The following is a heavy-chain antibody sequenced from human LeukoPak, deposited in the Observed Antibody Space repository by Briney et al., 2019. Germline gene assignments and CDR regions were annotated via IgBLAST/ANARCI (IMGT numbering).Heavy chain of an antibody. Sequence: PGGSLRLSCAASGFTFSSYIMNWARQAPGKGLEWVSSISSSSSYIYYADSVKGRFTISRDNAKNSLYLQMNSLRAEDTAVYYCARLEGSGKLGWFDPWGQGTLFTVSS. CDR1: GFTFSSYI. V-gene: IGHV3-21*01. CDR2: ISSSSSYI. D-gene: IGHD3-10*01. J-gene: IGHJ5*02. CDR3: ARLEGSGKLGWFDP.